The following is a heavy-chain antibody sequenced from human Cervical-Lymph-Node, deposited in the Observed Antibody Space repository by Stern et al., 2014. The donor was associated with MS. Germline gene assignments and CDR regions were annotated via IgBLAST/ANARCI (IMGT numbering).Heavy chain of an antibody. V-gene: IGHV3-30-3*01. D-gene: IGHD3-3*01. CDR3: ARDWLLITISGVAHSDYDGMDG. CDR2: ISYDGSNK. Sequence: QVQLVESGGGVVQPGRSLRLSCAASGFTFSSYTVHWVRQAPGKGLEWVAVISYDGSNKYYADSVKGRFTISRDNSKNTLYLQMNSLRAEDTAVYYCARDWLLITISGVAHSDYDGMDGWGQGTTVIVSS. J-gene: IGHJ6*02. CDR1: GFTFSSYT.